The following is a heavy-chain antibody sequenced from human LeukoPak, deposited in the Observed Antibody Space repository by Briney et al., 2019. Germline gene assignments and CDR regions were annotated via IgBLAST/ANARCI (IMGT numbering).Heavy chain of an antibody. D-gene: IGHD6-6*01. V-gene: IGHV3-21*01. CDR1: GFTFSTYS. CDR3: ARDLTTSSTAYLHH. CDR2: ISSRSVYT. J-gene: IGHJ1*01. Sequence: GGSLRLSCAASGFTFSTYSMNWVRQAPGKGLEWVSSISSRSVYTYYTDSVKARFTISRDDAKNSLFLQMNSLRAEDTAIYYCARDLTTSSTAYLHHWGQGTLVTVSS.